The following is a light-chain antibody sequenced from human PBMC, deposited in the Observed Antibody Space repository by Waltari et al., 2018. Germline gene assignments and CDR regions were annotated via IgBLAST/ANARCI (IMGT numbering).Light chain of an antibody. CDR2: KKT. CDR1: ALPKQH. CDR3: QSSDSRGVHV. V-gene: IGLV3-25*03. J-gene: IGLJ2*01. Sequence: SYELTQPPSVSVSPGQTARITCSGEALPKQHVHWYQQKPGQAPLLIISKKTERPSGIPDRFSGSRAGTTVTLTIAGVQPEDESDYYCQSSDSRGVHVFGGGTMLTVL.